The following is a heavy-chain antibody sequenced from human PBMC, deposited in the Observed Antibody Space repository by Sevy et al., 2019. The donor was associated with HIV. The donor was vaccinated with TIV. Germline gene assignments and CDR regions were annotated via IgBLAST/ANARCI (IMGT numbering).Heavy chain of an antibody. CDR2: ISRTSTTT. D-gene: IGHD3-22*01. J-gene: IGHJ5*02. V-gene: IGHV3-48*02. CDR1: GFTFSTYS. CDR3: AREAYYYDSREENWFDP. Sequence: RGCLRLSCKASGFTFSTYSMHWVRQAPGKGLEWVSSISRTSTTTYYADSAKGRFTISRDNAKNSLYLQMNSLRDEDMAIYYCAREAYYYDSREENWFDPWGQGTLVIVSS.